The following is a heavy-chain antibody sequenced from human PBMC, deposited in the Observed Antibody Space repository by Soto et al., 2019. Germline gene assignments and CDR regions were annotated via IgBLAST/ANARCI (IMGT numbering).Heavy chain of an antibody. Sequence: SQTLSLTFAISGDSVSSNSSAWNCISQSPSRGLEWLGRTYYRSKWYNDYAVSVKSRITINPDTSKNQFSLQLNSVTPEDTAVYYCARVGDSRTFDIWGQGTMVTVSS. CDR2: TYYRSKWYN. V-gene: IGHV6-1*01. CDR1: GDSVSSNSSA. CDR3: ARVGDSRTFDI. D-gene: IGHD2-21*02. J-gene: IGHJ3*02.